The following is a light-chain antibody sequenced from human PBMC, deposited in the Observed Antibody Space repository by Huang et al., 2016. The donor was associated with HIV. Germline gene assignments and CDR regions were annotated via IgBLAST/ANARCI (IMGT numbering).Light chain of an antibody. CDR3: HQYNNWLLS. V-gene: IGKV3-15*01. CDR1: RSVSTN. J-gene: IGKJ4*01. Sequence: EIVMTQSPATLSVSPGQRVTLSCRANRSVSTNLAWYQQGHGQAPRLLIYGSSTRAPGIPARFSGSGSGTDCSLTISSLQSEDFALYYCHQYNNWLLSFGGGTRV. CDR2: GSS.